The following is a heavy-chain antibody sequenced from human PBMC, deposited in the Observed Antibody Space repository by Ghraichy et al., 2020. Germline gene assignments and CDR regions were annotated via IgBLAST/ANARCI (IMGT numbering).Heavy chain of an antibody. Sequence: GGSLRLSCAASGFTFSSYSMNWVRQAPGKGLEWVSSISSSSSYIYYADSVKGRFTISRDNAKNSLYLQMNSLRAEDTAVYYCARDLVRGNYYDSSGQPGSPKYWGQGTLVTVSS. J-gene: IGHJ4*02. D-gene: IGHD3-22*01. CDR1: GFTFSSYS. V-gene: IGHV3-21*01. CDR2: ISSSSSYI. CDR3: ARDLVRGNYYDSSGQPGSPKY.